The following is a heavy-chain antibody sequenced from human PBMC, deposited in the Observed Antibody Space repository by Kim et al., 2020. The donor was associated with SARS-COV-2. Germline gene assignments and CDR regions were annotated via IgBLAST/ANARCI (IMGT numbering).Heavy chain of an antibody. CDR2: IRSKAYGGTT. CDR3: TSRRGYFDWYYFDY. J-gene: IGHJ4*02. Sequence: GGSLRLSCTASGFTFGDYAMSWVRQAPGKGLEWVGFIRSKAYGGTTEYAASVKGRFTISRDDSKSIAYLQMNSLKTEDTAVYYCTSRRGYFDWYYFDYWGQGTLVTVSS. D-gene: IGHD3-9*01. V-gene: IGHV3-49*04. CDR1: GFTFGDYA.